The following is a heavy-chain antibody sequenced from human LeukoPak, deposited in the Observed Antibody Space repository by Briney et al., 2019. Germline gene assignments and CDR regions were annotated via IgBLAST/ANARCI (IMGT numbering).Heavy chain of an antibody. CDR2: INPNSGGT. Sequence: ASVKLSCKASGYTFTGYYMHWVRQAPGQGLEWMGWINPNSGGTNYAQKFQGRVTMTRDTSISTAYMEPSRLRSDDTAVYYCARARGDDYGDYGALGYWGQGTLVTVSS. CDR1: GYTFTGYY. D-gene: IGHD4-17*01. J-gene: IGHJ4*02. CDR3: ARARGDDYGDYGALGY. V-gene: IGHV1-2*02.